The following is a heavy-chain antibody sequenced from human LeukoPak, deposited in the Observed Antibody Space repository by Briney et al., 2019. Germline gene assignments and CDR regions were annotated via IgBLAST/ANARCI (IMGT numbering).Heavy chain of an antibody. CDR3: AKDMAPGTMVMGFDY. CDR2: IRYDGSNK. CDR1: GFTFSSYG. J-gene: IGHJ4*02. D-gene: IGHD3-10*01. Sequence: PVESLRLSCAASGFTFSSYGMHWVRQAPGKGLEWVAFIRYDGSNKYYADSVKGRFTISRDNSRNTLYLQMNSLRAEDTAVYYCAKDMAPGTMVMGFDYWGQGTLVTVSS. V-gene: IGHV3-30*02.